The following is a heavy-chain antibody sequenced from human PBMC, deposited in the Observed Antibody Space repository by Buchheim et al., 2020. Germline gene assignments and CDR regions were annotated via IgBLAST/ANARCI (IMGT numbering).Heavy chain of an antibody. CDR2: INHSGST. V-gene: IGHV4-34*01. CDR1: GGSFSGYY. CDR3: ARGLGDFDWSSET. Sequence: QVQLQQWGAGLLKPSETLSLTCAVYGGSFSGYYWSWIRQPPGKGLEWIGEINHSGSTNYNPSLKSRVTISVDTSKNQFSLKLTSVTAADTAVYYCARGLGDFDWSSETWGQGTL. J-gene: IGHJ5*02. D-gene: IGHD3-9*01.